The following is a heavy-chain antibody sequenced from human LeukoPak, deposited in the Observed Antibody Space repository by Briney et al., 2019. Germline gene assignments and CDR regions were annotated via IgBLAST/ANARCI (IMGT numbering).Heavy chain of an antibody. J-gene: IGHJ4*02. CDR1: GFTVSSNY. V-gene: IGHV3-53*01. CDR2: IYSGGST. Sequence: GGSLRLSCAASGFTVSSNYMSWVRQAPGKGLGWVSVIYSGGSTYYADSVKGRFTISRDNSKNTLYLQMNSLRAEDTAVYYCATAEKYYYDSSGYSDWGQGTLVTVSS. D-gene: IGHD3-22*01. CDR3: ATAEKYYYDSSGYSD.